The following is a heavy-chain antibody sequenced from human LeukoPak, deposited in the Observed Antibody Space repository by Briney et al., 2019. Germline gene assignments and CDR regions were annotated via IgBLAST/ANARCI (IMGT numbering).Heavy chain of an antibody. Sequence: PSETLSLTCTVSGGSISSYYWSWIRQPPGKGLEWIGYIYFSGRTNYNPSLKSRVAISVDTSKNQFSLKLSSVTAADAAIYYCANLHYGVHSEGSFDTWGQGTVVTVSS. J-gene: IGHJ3*02. CDR3: ANLHYGVHSEGSFDT. CDR2: IYFSGRT. CDR1: GGSISSYY. D-gene: IGHD4-23*01. V-gene: IGHV4-59*01.